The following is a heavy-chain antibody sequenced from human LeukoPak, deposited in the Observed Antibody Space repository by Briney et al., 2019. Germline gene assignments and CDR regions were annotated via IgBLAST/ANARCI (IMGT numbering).Heavy chain of an antibody. CDR1: GFTFSSYE. J-gene: IGHJ4*02. Sequence: GGSLRLSCAASGFTFSSYEMNWVRQAPGKGLEWVSYISSSGSTIYYADSVKGRFTISRDNAKNSLYLQMISLRAEDTAVYYCARRLPIFGVAPDYWGQGTLVTVSP. V-gene: IGHV3-48*03. D-gene: IGHD3-3*02. CDR2: ISSSGSTI. CDR3: ARRLPIFGVAPDY.